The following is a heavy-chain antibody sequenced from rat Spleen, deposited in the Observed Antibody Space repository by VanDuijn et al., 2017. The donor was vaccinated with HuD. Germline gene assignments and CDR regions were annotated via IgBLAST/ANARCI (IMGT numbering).Heavy chain of an antibody. D-gene: IGHD1-6*01. Sequence: EVQLVESGGGLVQPGRPLKISCTDSGLNFSNYDMAWVRQAPTKGLEWVAYISTGGGNTYYRDSVKGRFTVSRDNAKSTLYLQMDSLRSEDTATYYCSTAGSFTDYYFAGGFDYWGQGVMVTVSS. J-gene: IGHJ2*01. V-gene: IGHV5-27*01. CDR2: ISTGGGNT. CDR3: STAGSFTDYYFAGGFDY. CDR1: GLNFSNYD.